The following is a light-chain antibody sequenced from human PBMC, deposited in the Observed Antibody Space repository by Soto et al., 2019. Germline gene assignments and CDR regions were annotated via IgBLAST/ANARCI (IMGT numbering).Light chain of an antibody. CDR2: DAS. CDR3: HQYNDWPPA. Sequence: VVMTQSPATLSVSPWERATLSCRASQSVSSNVAWYQQKPGQAPRLLIYDASTRATGIPARFSGSGSGTEFTLTISSLQSEDFAVFYCHQYNDWPPAFGQGTKVDIK. J-gene: IGKJ1*01. CDR1: QSVSSN. V-gene: IGKV3-15*01.